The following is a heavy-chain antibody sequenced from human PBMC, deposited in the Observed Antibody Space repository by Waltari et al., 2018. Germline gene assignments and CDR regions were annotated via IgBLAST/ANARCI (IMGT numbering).Heavy chain of an antibody. CDR1: GFTFDDYA. V-gene: IGHV3-9*01. D-gene: IGHD3-22*01. CDR3: AKDIGVVITHVDY. J-gene: IGHJ4*02. Sequence: EVQLVESGGGLVQPGRSLRLSCAASGFTFDDYAMHWVRQAPGKGLEWVSGISWNSGSIGYADSVKGRFTISMDNAKNSLYLQMNSLRAEDTALYYCAKDIGVVITHVDYWGQGTLVTVSS. CDR2: ISWNSGSI.